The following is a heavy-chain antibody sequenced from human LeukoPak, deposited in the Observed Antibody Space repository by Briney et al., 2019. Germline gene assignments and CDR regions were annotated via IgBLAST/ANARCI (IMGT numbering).Heavy chain of an antibody. CDR3: ARVNMVRGTRGFYFDY. J-gene: IGHJ4*02. V-gene: IGHV4-4*07. D-gene: IGHD3-10*01. CDR1: GGSISSYY. CDR2: IYTSGST. Sequence: SETLSLTCTVSGGSISSYYWSWIRQPAGKGLEWIGRIYTSGSTNYNPSLKSRVTMSVDTSKNQFSLKLSSVTAADTAVYCCARVNMVRGTRGFYFDYWGQGTLVTVSS.